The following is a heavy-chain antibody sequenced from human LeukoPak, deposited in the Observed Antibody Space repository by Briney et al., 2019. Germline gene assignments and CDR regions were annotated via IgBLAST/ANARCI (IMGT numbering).Heavy chain of an antibody. J-gene: IGHJ6*02. CDR2: IYYSGST. V-gene: IGHV4-39*01. D-gene: IGHD3-9*01. Sequence: SETLSLTCIVSGGSLSSSSYYWGWVPQPPGKGLEWIVSIYYSGSTYHNTSLKSRVTISVDTSKNQFSLKLSSVTAADTAVYYCASEGAYYDILTGYYIYGMDVWGQGTTVTVSS. CDR3: ASEGAYYDILTGYYIYGMDV. CDR1: GGSLSSSSYY.